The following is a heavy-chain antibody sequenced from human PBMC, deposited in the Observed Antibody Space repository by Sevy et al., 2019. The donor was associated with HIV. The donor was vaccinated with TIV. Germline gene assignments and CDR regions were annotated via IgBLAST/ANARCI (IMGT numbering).Heavy chain of an antibody. Sequence: GGSLRLSCAASGFTFSSYAMSWVPQAPGKGLEWVSAISGSGGSTYYADSVKGRFTISRDNSKNTLYLQMNSLRAEDTAVYYCAKVAYYYDSSGREDEFDYWGQGTLVTVSS. J-gene: IGHJ4*02. CDR3: AKVAYYYDSSGREDEFDY. D-gene: IGHD3-22*01. CDR1: GFTFSSYA. CDR2: ISGSGGST. V-gene: IGHV3-23*01.